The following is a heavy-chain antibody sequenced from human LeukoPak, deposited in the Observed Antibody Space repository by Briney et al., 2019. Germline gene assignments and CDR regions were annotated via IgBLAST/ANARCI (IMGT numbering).Heavy chain of an antibody. V-gene: IGHV1-18*01. CDR3: ARGSDYGDYGDY. J-gene: IGHJ4*02. CDR2: ISVYNGIT. CDR1: GYTFTRYG. Sequence: GASVKVSCKASGYTFTRYGITWVRQAPGQGLEWMGWISVYNGITNYARKLQGRVTMTTDTSTRTAYMELRSLRYDDTAVYYCARGSDYGDYGDYWGQGTLVTVSS. D-gene: IGHD4-17*01.